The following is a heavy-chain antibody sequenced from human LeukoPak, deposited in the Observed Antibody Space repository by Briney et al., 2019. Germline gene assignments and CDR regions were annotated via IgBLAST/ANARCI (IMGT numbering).Heavy chain of an antibody. CDR2: INHSGST. CDR3: ARDQHYYDSSGYYRFDY. CDR1: GGSFSGYY. J-gene: IGHJ4*02. D-gene: IGHD3-22*01. Sequence: PSETLSLTCAVYGGSFSGYYWSWIRQPPGKGLEWIGEINHSGSTNYNPSLKSRVTISVDTSKNQFSLKLSSVTAADTAVYYCARDQHYYDSSGYYRFDYWGQGTLVTVSS. V-gene: IGHV4-34*01.